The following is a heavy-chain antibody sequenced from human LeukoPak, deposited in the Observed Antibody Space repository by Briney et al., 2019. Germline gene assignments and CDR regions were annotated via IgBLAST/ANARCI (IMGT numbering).Heavy chain of an antibody. V-gene: IGHV1-46*01. Sequence: ASVKVSCKASGYTFGTHWMHWVRQAPGQGLEWMGIINPSGDFRSYAQKFQGRVTMTRDTSISTAYMELSRLRSDDTAVYYCARGFYGDYGVHWFDPWGQGTLVTVSS. CDR1: GYTFGTHW. CDR3: ARGFYGDYGVHWFDP. D-gene: IGHD4-17*01. J-gene: IGHJ5*02. CDR2: INPSGDFR.